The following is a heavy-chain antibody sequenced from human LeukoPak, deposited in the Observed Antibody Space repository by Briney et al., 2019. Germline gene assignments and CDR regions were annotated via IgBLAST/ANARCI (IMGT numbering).Heavy chain of an antibody. CDR1: GFTFSSYW. D-gene: IGHD3-16*02. CDR2: IKQDGSEK. V-gene: IGHV3-7*01. CDR3: ARDYAYDYVWVSYRFATGTFDY. J-gene: IGHJ4*02. Sequence: GGSLRLSCAASGFTFSSYWMSWVRQAPGKGLEWVANIKQDGSEKYYVDSVKGRFTISRDNAKNSLYLQMNSLRAEDTAVYYCARDYAYDYVWVSYRFATGTFDYWGQGTLVTVSS.